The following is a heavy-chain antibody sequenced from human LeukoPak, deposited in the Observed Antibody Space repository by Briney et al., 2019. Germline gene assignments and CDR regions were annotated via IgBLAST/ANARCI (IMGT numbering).Heavy chain of an antibody. V-gene: IGHV1-18*01. CDR3: ARVPELLDLRGRGPKIGYFDY. J-gene: IGHJ4*02. CDR1: GDTFPRYG. CDR2: ISAYNGDT. Sequence: ASVKVSCKASGDTFPRYGIIGVRQAPGQGVEWRGWISAYNGDTNYAQKLQGRVTMTTDTSTSTAYMELRSLRSDDTAVYYCARVPELLDLRGRGPKIGYFDYWGQGTLVTVSS. D-gene: IGHD1-26*01.